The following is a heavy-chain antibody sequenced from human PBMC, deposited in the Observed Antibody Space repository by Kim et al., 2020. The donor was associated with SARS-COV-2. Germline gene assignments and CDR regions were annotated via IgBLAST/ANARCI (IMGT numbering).Heavy chain of an antibody. CDR3: ARGRPYCGGDCYSGPYYFDY. CDR1: GFTFSDYY. J-gene: IGHJ4*02. D-gene: IGHD2-21*02. CDR2: ISSSSSYT. Sequence: GGSLRLSCAASGFTFSDYYMSWIRQAPGKGLEWVSYISSSSSYTNYADSVKGRFTISRDNAKNSLYLQMNSLRAEDTAVYYCARGRPYCGGDCYSGPYYFDYWGQGTLVTVSS. V-gene: IGHV3-11*06.